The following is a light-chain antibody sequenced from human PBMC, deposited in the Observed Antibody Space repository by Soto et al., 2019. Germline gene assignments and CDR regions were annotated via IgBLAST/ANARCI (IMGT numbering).Light chain of an antibody. CDR1: QSVSSY. Sequence: PGERATLSCRASQSVSSYLAWYQQKPGQAPRLLIYDASNRATGIPARFSGSGSGTDFTLTISSLEPEDFAVYYCQQRSNWPQITFGQGTRLEIK. CDR2: DAS. J-gene: IGKJ5*01. CDR3: QQRSNWPQIT. V-gene: IGKV3-11*01.